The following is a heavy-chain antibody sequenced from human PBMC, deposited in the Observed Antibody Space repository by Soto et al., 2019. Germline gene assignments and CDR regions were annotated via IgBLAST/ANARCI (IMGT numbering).Heavy chain of an antibody. CDR2: IYYSGST. J-gene: IGHJ5*02. CDR3: ARDRYCSGSCNCFDP. CDR1: GGSINNSDYY. V-gene: IGHV4-30-4*01. Sequence: SETLSLTCTVSGGSINNSDYYWGWIRQSPGKGLEWIGYIYYSGSTYYNPSLKTRVTISADTSKNQFSLQLSSVTAADTAVYYCARDRYCSGSCNCFDPWGQGTLVTVSS. D-gene: IGHD2-15*01.